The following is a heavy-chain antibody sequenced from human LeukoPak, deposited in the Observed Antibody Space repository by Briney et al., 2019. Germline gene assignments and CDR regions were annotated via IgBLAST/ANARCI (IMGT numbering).Heavy chain of an antibody. Sequence: GGSLRLSCVASGFNFNTYSMNWVRQAPGKGLEWVSYITSSSSIIYYGDSVKGRFTVSRDNAKNSLYLQMNSLRAEDTAVYYCARVGLWHYPVDSWGQGTLVTLSS. CDR2: ITSSSSII. J-gene: IGHJ4*02. V-gene: IGHV3-48*01. CDR1: GFNFNTYS. D-gene: IGHD1-7*01. CDR3: ARVGLWHYPVDS.